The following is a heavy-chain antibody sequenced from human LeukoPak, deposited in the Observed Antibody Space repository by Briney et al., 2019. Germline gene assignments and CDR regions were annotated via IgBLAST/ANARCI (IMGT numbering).Heavy chain of an antibody. CDR1: GFTFSGSA. V-gene: IGHV3-73*01. D-gene: IGHD5-24*01. J-gene: IGHJ3*02. CDR2: IRNKANSYAT. Sequence: GGSLRLSCAASGFTFSGSAMHWVRQASGKGLGWVGRIRNKANSYATGYAASVKGRFTISRDDSKNTAYLQMNSLKTEDTAVYYCTRRSRDVYNSDAFDMWGQGTLVTVSS. CDR3: TRRSRDVYNSDAFDM.